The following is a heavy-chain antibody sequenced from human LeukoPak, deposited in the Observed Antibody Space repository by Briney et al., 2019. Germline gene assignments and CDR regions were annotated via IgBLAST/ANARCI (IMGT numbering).Heavy chain of an antibody. V-gene: IGHV1-18*01. CDR1: GWTFTSYG. Sequence: AAVNVSCKACGWTFTSYGISWLRQAAGQGRDGVGCISAYNGNTNYAQKLQGRVTMTTETSTSTAYMELRSLRSDHTAVYYCARAPRNLYYGMDVWGQGPTVTVSS. D-gene: IGHD1-14*01. J-gene: IGHJ6*02. CDR2: ISAYNGNT. CDR3: ARAPRNLYYGMDV.